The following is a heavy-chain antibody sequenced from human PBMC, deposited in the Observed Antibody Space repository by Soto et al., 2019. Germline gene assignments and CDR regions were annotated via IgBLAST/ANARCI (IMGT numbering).Heavy chain of an antibody. Sequence: SETPSLTYTVSDVTIRSGDYCRSWIRQPPGKGLEWIGYIYYSGSTYYNPSLKSRVTISVDTSKNQFSLKLSSVTAADTSVYYSVRVVQRTWFYPWGPGTRVTGSS. CDR1: DVTIRSGDYC. D-gene: IGHD1-26*01. J-gene: IGHJ5*02. CDR2: IYYSGST. CDR3: VRVVQRTWFYP. V-gene: IGHV4-30-4*01.